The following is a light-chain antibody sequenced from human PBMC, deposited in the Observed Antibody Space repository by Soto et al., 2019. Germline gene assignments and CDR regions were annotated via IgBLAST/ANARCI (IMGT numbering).Light chain of an antibody. CDR1: SSDVGTYNY. CDR2: DVS. Sequence: QSALTQPRSLSGSPGQSVTISCTGTSSDVGTYNYVSWYQQHPGKAPKLMIYDVSQRPSGVPDRFSGSKSGNTASLTISGLQAEDESDYYCRSYAGCYTSVFGGGTKPTVL. V-gene: IGLV2-11*01. J-gene: IGLJ2*01. CDR3: RSYAGCYTSV.